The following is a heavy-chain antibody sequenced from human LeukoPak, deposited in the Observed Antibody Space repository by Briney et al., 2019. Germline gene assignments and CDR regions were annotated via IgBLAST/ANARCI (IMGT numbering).Heavy chain of an antibody. CDR2: IYYSGST. J-gene: IGHJ6*03. V-gene: IGHV4-39*01. CDR3: ARIDYGGGYYYYYYYYMDV. Sequence: SETLSLTCTVSGGSISSSSYYWGWIRQPPGKGLEWIGSIYYSGSTYYNPSLKNRVTISVDTSKNQFSLKLSSVTAADTAVYYCARIDYGGGYYYYYYYYMDVWGKGTTVTVSS. D-gene: IGHD3-16*01. CDR1: GGSISSSSYY.